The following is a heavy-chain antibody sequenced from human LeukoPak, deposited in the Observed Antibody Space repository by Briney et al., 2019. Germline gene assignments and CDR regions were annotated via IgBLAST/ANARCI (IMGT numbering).Heavy chain of an antibody. V-gene: IGHV4-61*02. Sequence: PSETLSLTCTVSGGSISSGSYYWSWIRQPAGKGLEWIGRIYTSGSTNYNPSLKSRVTISVDTSKNQFSLKLSSVTAADTAVYYCARVGGLAVGARGAFDIWGQGTMVTVST. CDR1: GGSISSGSYY. J-gene: IGHJ3*02. CDR2: IYTSGST. CDR3: ARVGGLAVGARGAFDI. D-gene: IGHD1-26*01.